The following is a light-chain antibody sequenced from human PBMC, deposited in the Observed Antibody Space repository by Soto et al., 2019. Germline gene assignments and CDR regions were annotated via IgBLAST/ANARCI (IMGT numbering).Light chain of an antibody. CDR2: GAS. CDR3: QQYGGFPIT. V-gene: IGKV3-20*01. J-gene: IGKJ5*01. Sequence: EIVLTQSPGTLSLSPGERATLSGRASQSVSGRYLAWYQQKPGQAPRLLIYGASSRATGIPDRFSGGGSGTDFTLTISRLEPGDFAVYFCQQYGGFPITFGQGTRLEIK. CDR1: QSVSGRY.